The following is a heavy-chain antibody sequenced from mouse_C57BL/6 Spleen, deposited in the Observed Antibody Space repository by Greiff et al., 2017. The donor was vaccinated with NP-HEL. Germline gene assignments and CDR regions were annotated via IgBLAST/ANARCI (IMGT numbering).Heavy chain of an antibody. J-gene: IGHJ2*01. CDR1: GFTFSDYG. Sequence: EVQRVESGGGLVKPGGSLKISCAASGFTFSDYGMHWVRQAPEKGLEWVAYISSGSSTIYYTDTVKGRFTISRDNAKNTLFLQMTSLRSEDSAMYYCARLGIYYDYDKYYWGQGTTLTVSS. V-gene: IGHV5-17*01. D-gene: IGHD2-4*01. CDR2: ISSGSSTI. CDR3: ARLGIYYDYDKYY.